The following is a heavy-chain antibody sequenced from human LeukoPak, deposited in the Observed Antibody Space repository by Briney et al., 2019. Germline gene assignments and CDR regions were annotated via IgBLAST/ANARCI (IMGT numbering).Heavy chain of an antibody. D-gene: IGHD2-2*02. CDR3: ARDVVAAAIRQYFDP. CDR1: VGTFSSYG. CDR2: IIAIFGTP. V-gene: IGHV1-69*13. J-gene: IGHJ5*02. Sequence: SVKVSCKASVGTFSSYGITWVRQAPVQGLEWMGGIIAIFGTPKYAQKFQGRVTLSADESTSTAYMEVTSLIPEDTAVYYCARDVVAAAIRQYFDPWGQGTLVTVSS.